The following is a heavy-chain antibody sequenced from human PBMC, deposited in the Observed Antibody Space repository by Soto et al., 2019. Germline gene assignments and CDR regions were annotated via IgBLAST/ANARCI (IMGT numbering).Heavy chain of an antibody. CDR3: SRGGPNKYGELWEYNWFDP. Sequence: GGSLRLSCAASGFTFSSYSMNWVRQAPGKGLEWVSSISSSSSYIYYADSVKGRFTISRDNAKNSLYLQMNSLRSEDTAVYYCSRGGPNKYGELWEYNWFDPWGQGTLVTVSS. CDR1: GFTFSSYS. D-gene: IGHD3-10*01. J-gene: IGHJ5*02. CDR2: ISSSSSYI. V-gene: IGHV3-21*01.